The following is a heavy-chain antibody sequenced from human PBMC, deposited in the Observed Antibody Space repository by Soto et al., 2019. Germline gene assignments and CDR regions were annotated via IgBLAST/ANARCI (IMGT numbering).Heavy chain of an antibody. J-gene: IGHJ4*02. CDR2: ISYDGSNK. CDR1: GFTFSSYG. D-gene: IGHD3-22*01. CDR3: AKADYYGSSGYPDY. V-gene: IGHV3-30*18. Sequence: GGSLRLSCAASGFTFSSYGMHWVRQAPGKGLEWVAVISYDGSNKYYADSVKGRFTISRDNSKNTLYLQMNSLRAEDTAVYYCAKADYYGSSGYPDYWGQGTLVTVSS.